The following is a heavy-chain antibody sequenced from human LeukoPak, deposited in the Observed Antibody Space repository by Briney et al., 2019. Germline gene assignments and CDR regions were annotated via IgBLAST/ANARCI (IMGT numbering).Heavy chain of an antibody. V-gene: IGHV1-69*05. CDR1: GGTFSSYA. CDR3: ARTPKDHSSGWYGGEPPQTSLDY. J-gene: IGHJ4*02. CDR2: IIPIFGTS. Sequence: SVKVSCKASGGTFSSYAISWVRQAPGQGLEWMGGIIPIFGTSTYAQEFQGRVTITTDESTSTVYMELSSLRSEDTAVYYCARTPKDHSSGWYGGEPPQTSLDYWGQGTLVTVSS. D-gene: IGHD6-19*01.